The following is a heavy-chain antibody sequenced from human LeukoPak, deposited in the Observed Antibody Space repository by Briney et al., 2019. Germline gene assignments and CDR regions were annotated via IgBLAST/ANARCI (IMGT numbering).Heavy chain of an antibody. CDR1: GFTFDDYA. Sequence: GGSLRLSCAASGFTFDDYAMHWVRQAPGKGLEWVSGISWNSGSIGYADSVKGRFTISRDNAKNSLYLQMNSLRAEDTALYYCAKEKMGRVVTAISYGMDVWGQGTTVTVSS. CDR3: AKEKMGRVVTAISYGMDV. V-gene: IGHV3-9*01. D-gene: IGHD2-21*02. J-gene: IGHJ6*02. CDR2: ISWNSGSI.